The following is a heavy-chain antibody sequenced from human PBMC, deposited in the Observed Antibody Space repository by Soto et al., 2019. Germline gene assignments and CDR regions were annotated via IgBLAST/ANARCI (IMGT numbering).Heavy chain of an antibody. CDR3: ARHSSNDYSNYGFDY. V-gene: IGHV4-39*01. J-gene: IGHJ4*02. Sequence: PSETLSLTCTVSGGSISSSSYYWGWIRQPPGRGLEWIGSIYYSGSTYYNPSLKSRVTISVDTSKNQFSLKLSSVTAADTAVYHCARHSSNDYSNYGFDYWGQGTLVTVSS. D-gene: IGHD4-4*01. CDR2: IYYSGST. CDR1: GGSISSSSYY.